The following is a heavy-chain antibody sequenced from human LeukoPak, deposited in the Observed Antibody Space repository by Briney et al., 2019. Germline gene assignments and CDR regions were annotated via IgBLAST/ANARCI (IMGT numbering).Heavy chain of an antibody. CDR3: ARARRYYYYYYMDV. D-gene: IGHD6-6*01. J-gene: IGHJ6*03. CDR2: INHSGST. CDR1: GGSFSGYY. Sequence: SETLSLTCAVYGGSFSGYYWSWIRQPPGKGLEWIGEINHSGSTNYNPSLKSRVTISVDTSKNQFSLKLSSVTTADTVVYYCARARRYYYYYYMDVWGKGTTVTVSS. V-gene: IGHV4-34*01.